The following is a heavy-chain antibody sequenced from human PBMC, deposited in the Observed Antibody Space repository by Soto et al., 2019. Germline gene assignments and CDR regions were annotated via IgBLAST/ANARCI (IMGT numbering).Heavy chain of an antibody. D-gene: IGHD3-3*01. CDR1: GYTFISHY. CDR3: ARDRGSGVLRSGAFDI. J-gene: IGHJ3*02. V-gene: IGHV1-46*03. Sequence: QVQGVQSGAEVKKPGASVKVSCKASGYTFISHYMHWVRQAPGQGLEWMGRINPGGGDTNYAQKFQGRVTMTRDTSTSTVYLELSSLRSDDTAVYYCARDRGSGVLRSGAFDIWGQGTMVTVSS. CDR2: INPGGGDT.